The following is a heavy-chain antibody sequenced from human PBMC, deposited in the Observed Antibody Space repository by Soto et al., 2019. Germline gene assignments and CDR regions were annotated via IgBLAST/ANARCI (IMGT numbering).Heavy chain of an antibody. CDR1: GGSFSGYY. CDR2: INHSGST. CDR3: ARGLWIQLWFGGMDV. D-gene: IGHD5-18*01. V-gene: IGHV4-34*01. J-gene: IGHJ6*02. Sequence: SETLSLTCAVYGGSFSGYYWSWIRQPPGKGLEWIGEINHSGSTNYNPSLKSRVTISVDTSKNQFSLKLSSVTAADTAVYYCARGLWIQLWFGGMDVWGQGTTVTVSS.